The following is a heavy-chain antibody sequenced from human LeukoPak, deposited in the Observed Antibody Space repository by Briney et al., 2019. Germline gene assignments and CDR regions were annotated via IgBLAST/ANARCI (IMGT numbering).Heavy chain of an antibody. Sequence: GGSLRLSCAASGFTFSSYSMNWVRQAPGQGLEWVSSISSSSSYIYYADSVKGRFTISRDNAKNSQYLQMNSLRAEDTAVYYCARVRYSGYDFDYWGQGTLVTVSS. CDR1: GFTFSSYS. D-gene: IGHD5-12*01. V-gene: IGHV3-21*01. CDR2: ISSSSSYI. CDR3: ARVRYSGYDFDY. J-gene: IGHJ4*02.